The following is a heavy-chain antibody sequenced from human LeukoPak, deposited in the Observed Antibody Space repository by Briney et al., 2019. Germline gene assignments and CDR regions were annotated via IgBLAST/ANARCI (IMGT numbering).Heavy chain of an antibody. Sequence: GGSLRLSCAPSGLSVSSNFMSWVRQVPGKGLEWVATLYSYGTTYYADSVKGRFTISRDNSKNTLYLQMNSLRAEDTALYYCVRELGEALHYFDYWGRGSLVTVSS. J-gene: IGHJ4*02. CDR3: VRELGEALHYFDY. D-gene: IGHD2-21*01. V-gene: IGHV3-53*01. CDR1: GLSVSSNF. CDR2: LYSYGTT.